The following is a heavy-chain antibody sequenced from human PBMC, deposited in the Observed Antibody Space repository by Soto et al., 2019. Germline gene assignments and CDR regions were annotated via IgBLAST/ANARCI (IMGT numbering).Heavy chain of an antibody. D-gene: IGHD1-26*01. CDR2: ISYDGSNK. CDR3: AKDLGGGAFDI. Sequence: GESLKISCAASGFTFSSYGMHWVRQAPGKGLEWVAVISYDGSNKYYADSVKGRFTISRDNSKNTLYLQMNSLRAEDTAVYYCAKDLGGGAFDIWGQGTMVTVS. CDR1: GFTFSSYG. J-gene: IGHJ3*02. V-gene: IGHV3-30*18.